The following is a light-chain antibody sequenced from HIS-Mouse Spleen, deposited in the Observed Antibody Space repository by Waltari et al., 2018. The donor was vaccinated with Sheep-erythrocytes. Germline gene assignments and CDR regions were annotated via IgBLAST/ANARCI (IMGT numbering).Light chain of an antibody. V-gene: IGKV1D-13*01. Sequence: ASQLTQSPSSLSPSVGDSLTLTCRASQVISSALAWYQQKPGKAPKLLIYDASSLESGVPSRFSGSGSGTDFTLTISSLQPEDFATYYCQQVNNYPRTFGQGTKVEIK. CDR3: QQVNNYPRT. CDR1: QVISSA. J-gene: IGKJ1*01. CDR2: DAS.